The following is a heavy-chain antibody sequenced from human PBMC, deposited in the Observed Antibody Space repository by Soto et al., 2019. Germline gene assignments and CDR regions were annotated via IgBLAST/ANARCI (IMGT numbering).Heavy chain of an antibody. J-gene: IGHJ4*02. CDR3: ARDLVGLRGGGVYGDYL. V-gene: IGHV3-33*01. Sequence: PGGSLRLSCAASGFTFSSSGMHWVRQAPGKGLEWVAVIWFDGSKKYYADSVQGRFTISRDNSKNTLYLQMNRLRAEDTAVYYCARDLVGLRGGGVYGDYLWGKGTPVTVSS. D-gene: IGHD4-17*01. CDR2: IWFDGSKK. CDR1: GFTFSSSG.